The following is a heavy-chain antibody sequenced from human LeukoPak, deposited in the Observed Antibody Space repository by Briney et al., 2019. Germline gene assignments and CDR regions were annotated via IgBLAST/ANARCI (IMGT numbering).Heavy chain of an antibody. CDR3: AKDDFDY. Sequence: GGSLRLSCAASGFTFSSYAMHWVRQAPGKGLEWVAVISYDGSNKYYADSVKGRFTISRDNSKNTLYLQMNSLRAEDTAVYYCAKDDFDYWGQGTLVTVSS. CDR2: ISYDGSNK. V-gene: IGHV3-30*04. J-gene: IGHJ4*02. CDR1: GFTFSSYA.